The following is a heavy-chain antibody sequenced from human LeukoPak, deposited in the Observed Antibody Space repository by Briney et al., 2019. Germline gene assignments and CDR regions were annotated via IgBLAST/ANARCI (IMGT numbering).Heavy chain of an antibody. CDR1: GFTFSDYY. Sequence: GGSLRLSCAVSGFTFSDYYMSWIRQAPGKGLEWVSYISSSSSYTNYADSVKGRFTISRDNAKNSLYLQMNSLRAEDTAVCYCAREEGSTMDYWGQGTLVTVSS. J-gene: IGHJ4*02. CDR2: ISSSSSYT. V-gene: IGHV3-11*06. D-gene: IGHD5-24*01. CDR3: AREEGSTMDY.